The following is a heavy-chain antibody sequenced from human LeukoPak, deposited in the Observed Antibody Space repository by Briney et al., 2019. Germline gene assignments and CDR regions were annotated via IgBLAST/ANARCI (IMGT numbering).Heavy chain of an antibody. CDR3: ARGQGLPHNWFDP. J-gene: IGHJ5*02. Sequence: SETLSLTCTASGGSISSYYWSWIRQPPGKGLEWIGYIYYSGSTNYNPSLKSRVTISVDTSKNQFSLKLSSVTAADTAVYYCARGQGLPHNWFDPWGQGTLVTVSS. V-gene: IGHV4-59*01. D-gene: IGHD6-19*01. CDR2: IYYSGST. CDR1: GGSISSYY.